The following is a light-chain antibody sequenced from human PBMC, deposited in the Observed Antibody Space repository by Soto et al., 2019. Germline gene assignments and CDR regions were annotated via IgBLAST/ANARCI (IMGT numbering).Light chain of an antibody. Sequence: QSALTQPASVSGSPGQSITISCTGTSSDIGDNNYVSWYQQHPGKVPKLIIYEVSNRPSGISNRFSGSKSGNTASLTISGLQAEDDADYYCSSYTSSISLYVVFGGGTKLTVL. V-gene: IGLV2-14*01. CDR1: SSDIGDNNY. J-gene: IGLJ2*01. CDR3: SSYTSSISLYVV. CDR2: EVS.